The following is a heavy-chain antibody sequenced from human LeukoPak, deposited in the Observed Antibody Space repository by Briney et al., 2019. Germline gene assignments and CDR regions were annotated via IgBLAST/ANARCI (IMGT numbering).Heavy chain of an antibody. J-gene: IGHJ4*02. D-gene: IGHD3-10*01. CDR1: GFTFSSYS. V-gene: IGHV3-48*02. Sequence: GGSLRLSCAASGFTFSSYSMNWVRQAPGEGLEWVSYISSSSSSIYYADSVKGRFTISRDNAQNSLYLQMDGLRDEDTAVYYCARHNYASGSYHDYWGQGTLVTVSS. CDR3: ARHNYASGSYHDY. CDR2: ISSSSSSI.